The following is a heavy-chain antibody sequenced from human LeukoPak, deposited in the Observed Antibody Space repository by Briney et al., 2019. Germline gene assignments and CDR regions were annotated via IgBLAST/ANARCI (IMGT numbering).Heavy chain of an antibody. CDR1: GFTFSTFS. J-gene: IGHJ4*02. V-gene: IGHV3-30*04. CDR3: ARDRGGGSADYYFDY. D-gene: IGHD4/OR15-4a*01. CDR2: LSYDGRDK. Sequence: GRSLRLSCAASGFTFSTFSMHWVRQAPGTGLEWVAVLSYDGRDKHYADSAKGRFTISRDNAKNTLYLQMNSLRAEDMAVYYCARDRGGGSADYYFDYWGQGTLVTVSS.